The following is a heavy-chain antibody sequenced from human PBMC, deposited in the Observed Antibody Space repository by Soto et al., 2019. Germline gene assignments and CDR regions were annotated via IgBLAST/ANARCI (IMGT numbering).Heavy chain of an antibody. CDR3: ARGRASGSYYLLDY. D-gene: IGHD3-10*01. CDR2: INPNSGNI. Sequence: QVQLVQSGAEVKKPGASVKVSCKASGNTFTSYDINWVRQATGHGLEWMGWINPNSGNIGYAQKFHGRVTMTRDTAIGTAYMEVSRLRSDDTAVYYCARGRASGSYYLLDYWGQGTLVTVSS. J-gene: IGHJ4*02. CDR1: GNTFTSYD. V-gene: IGHV1-8*01.